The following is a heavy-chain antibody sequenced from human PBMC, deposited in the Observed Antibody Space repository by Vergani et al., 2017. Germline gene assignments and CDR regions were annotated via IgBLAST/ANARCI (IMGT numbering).Heavy chain of an antibody. CDR1: GYSISSGYY. Sequence: QVQLQESGPGLVKPSETLSLTCAVSGYSISSGYYWGWIRQPPGKGLEWIGSIYHSGSTYYNPSLKSRVTISVNTSKNQFSLKLISVTAADTAVYYCARPGSSSWYQVSWYFDLWGRGTLVTVSS. D-gene: IGHD6-13*01. CDR2: IYHSGST. CDR3: ARPGSSSWYQVSWYFDL. V-gene: IGHV4-38-2*01. J-gene: IGHJ2*01.